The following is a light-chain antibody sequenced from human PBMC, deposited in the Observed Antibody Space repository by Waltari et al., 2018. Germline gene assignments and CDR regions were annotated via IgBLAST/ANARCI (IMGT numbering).Light chain of an antibody. J-gene: IGKJ1*01. CDR3: QQYGSSLTWT. CDR1: QRGSSSY. V-gene: IGKV3-20*01. Sequence: EIVLTQSPGTLSLSPGERATLSCRASQRGSSSYLAWYQQKPGPAPRLLIYGASSRATGIPDRFSGSGSGTDFTLPLSRLEPEDFAVYSCQQYGSSLTWTFGQGTKVEIK. CDR2: GAS.